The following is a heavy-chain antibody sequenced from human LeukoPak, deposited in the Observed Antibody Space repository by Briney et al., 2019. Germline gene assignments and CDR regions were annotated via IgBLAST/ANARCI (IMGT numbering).Heavy chain of an antibody. V-gene: IGHV1-2*06. Sequence: GASVKVSCKASGYTFTGYYMHWVRQAPGQALEWMGRINPNSGGTNYAQKFQGRVTMTRDTSISTAYMELSRLRSDDTAVYYCARDRSGYSLFDYWGQGTLVTVSS. CDR2: INPNSGGT. CDR3: ARDRSGYSLFDY. D-gene: IGHD3-22*01. J-gene: IGHJ4*02. CDR1: GYTFTGYY.